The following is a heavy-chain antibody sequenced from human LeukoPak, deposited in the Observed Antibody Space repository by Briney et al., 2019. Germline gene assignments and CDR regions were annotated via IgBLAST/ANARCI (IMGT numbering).Heavy chain of an antibody. V-gene: IGHV3-53*01. CDR2: IYNSGST. J-gene: IGHJ6*02. D-gene: IGHD2-21*01. CDR1: GFTVSTNY. Sequence: GGSLRLSCAASGFTVSTNYMSWVRQAPGKGLEWVSVIYNSGSTYYVESAKGRFTISRDNSKNTVYVQMNSMRAEETAVYYCARGDVGYYYYGMDVWGQGTTVTVSS. CDR3: ARGDVGYYYYGMDV.